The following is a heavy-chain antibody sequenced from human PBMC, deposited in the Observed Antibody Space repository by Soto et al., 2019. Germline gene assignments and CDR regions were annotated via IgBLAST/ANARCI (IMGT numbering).Heavy chain of an antibody. Sequence: PGGSLRLSCAASGFTFSDYYMSWIRQAPGKGLEWVSYSSSSSSYTNYADSVKGRFTISRDNAKNSLYLQMNSLRAEDTAVYYCARGGRSGSYSYWGQGTLVTVSS. CDR1: GFTFSDYY. J-gene: IGHJ4*02. CDR3: ARGGRSGSYSY. CDR2: SSSSSSYT. V-gene: IGHV3-11*06. D-gene: IGHD3-10*01.